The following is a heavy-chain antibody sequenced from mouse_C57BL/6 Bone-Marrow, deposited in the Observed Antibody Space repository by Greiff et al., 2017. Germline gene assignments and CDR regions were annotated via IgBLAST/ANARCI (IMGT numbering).Heavy chain of an antibody. CDR3: ARAYYAMDY. CDR1: GFTFSDYY. V-gene: IGHV5-12*01. CDR2: ISNGGGST. Sequence: EVQLVESGGGLVQPGGSLKLSCAASGFTFSDYYMYWVRQTPEKRLEWVAYISNGGGSTYYPDTVKGRFTISRDNAKNTLYLQVSRLKSEDTAMYYCARAYYAMDYWGQGTSVTVSS. J-gene: IGHJ4*01.